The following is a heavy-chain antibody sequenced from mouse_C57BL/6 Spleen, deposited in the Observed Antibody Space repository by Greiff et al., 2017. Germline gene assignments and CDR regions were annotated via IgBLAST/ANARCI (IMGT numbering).Heavy chain of an antibody. D-gene: IGHD2-3*01. CDR2: IYPGDGDT. J-gene: IGHJ4*01. Sequence: QVQLQQSGPELVKPGASVKISCKASGYAFSSSWMNWVKQRPGQGLEWIGRIYPGDGDTNYNGKFKGKATLTADKSSSTAYMQLSSLTSEDSAVYFCARWLLYYAMDYWGQGTSVTVSS. CDR1: GYAFSSSW. CDR3: ARWLLYYAMDY. V-gene: IGHV1-82*01.